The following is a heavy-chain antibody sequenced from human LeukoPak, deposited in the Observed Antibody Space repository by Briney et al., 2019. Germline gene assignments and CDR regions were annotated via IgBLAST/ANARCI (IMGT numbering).Heavy chain of an antibody. CDR2: INYSGST. CDR3: ARAYSSWSRFPRCTFDY. D-gene: IGHD6-6*01. J-gene: IGHJ4*02. V-gene: IGHV4-34*01. CDR1: GGSFSGYY. Sequence: SETLSLTCAVYGGSFSGYYWSWIRQPPGKGLEWIGEINYSGSTNYNPSLKSRVTISVDTSKSQFSLKMSSVTAADTAVYYCARAYSSWSRFPRCTFDYWGQGTLVTVSS.